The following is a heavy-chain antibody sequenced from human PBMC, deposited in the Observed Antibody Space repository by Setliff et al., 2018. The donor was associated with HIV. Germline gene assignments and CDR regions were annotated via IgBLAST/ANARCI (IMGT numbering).Heavy chain of an antibody. CDR3: ARTDNKYYYGSGILVWWFDP. Sequence: SETLSLTCTVSGGSISSHYWSWIRQAPGKGLEWIGTMYFRGNARNSPSLKSRVTISVDTSKNQFSLKLTSVTAADTAMYYCARTDNKYYYGSGILVWWFDPWGQGTLVTVSS. D-gene: IGHD3-10*01. V-gene: IGHV4-59*11. J-gene: IGHJ5*02. CDR1: GGSISSHY. CDR2: MYFRGNA.